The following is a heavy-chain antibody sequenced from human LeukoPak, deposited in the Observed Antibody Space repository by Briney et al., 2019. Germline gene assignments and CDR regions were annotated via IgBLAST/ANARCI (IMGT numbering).Heavy chain of an antibody. CDR3: AREREGGTYFI. D-gene: IGHD1-7*01. V-gene: IGHV1-46*01. J-gene: IGHJ4*02. Sequence: GASVKVSCKASGYTFTTYYMHWVRQAPGQGLEWVGIINPSGGSTAYGQKFQGRVTITRDTSTSTIYMELSSLRSEDTALYYCAREREGGTYFIWGQGTLVTVSS. CDR1: GYTFTTYY. CDR2: INPSGGST.